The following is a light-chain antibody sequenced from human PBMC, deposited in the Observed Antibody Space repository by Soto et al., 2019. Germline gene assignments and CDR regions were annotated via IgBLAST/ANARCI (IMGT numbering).Light chain of an antibody. V-gene: IGKV3-11*01. Sequence: EIVLTQSPATLSLSPGERATLSCRASQSVSGYLVWYQQKPGQAPRLLIYEASTRATGIPARFSGSGTGTDFTLTINSLEPADFAVYFCHQRSYWPWTFGQGTKVEIK. J-gene: IGKJ1*01. CDR1: QSVSGY. CDR3: HQRSYWPWT. CDR2: EAS.